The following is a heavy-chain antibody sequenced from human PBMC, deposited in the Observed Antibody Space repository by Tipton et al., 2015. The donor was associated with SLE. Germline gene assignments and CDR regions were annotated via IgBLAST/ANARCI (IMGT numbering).Heavy chain of an antibody. Sequence: LRLSCTVSGGSISSHYWSWVRQPPGKGLEWIGYIYYSGSTNYNPSLKSRVTISVDTSKNQFSPKLSSVTAADTAVYYCARGLASDFWSGYPGYYFDYWGQGTLVTVSS. D-gene: IGHD3-3*01. V-gene: IGHV4-59*11. CDR1: GGSISSHY. CDR3: ARGLASDFWSGYPGYYFDY. J-gene: IGHJ4*02. CDR2: IYYSGST.